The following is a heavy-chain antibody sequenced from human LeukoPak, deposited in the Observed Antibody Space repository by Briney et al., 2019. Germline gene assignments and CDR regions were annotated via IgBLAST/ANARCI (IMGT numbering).Heavy chain of an antibody. CDR3: AKGRTFGYGPFDY. D-gene: IGHD5-12*01. CDR2: ISWNSGSV. V-gene: IGHV3-9*01. CDR1: GFTFDDYG. Sequence: GGSLRLSCAASGFTFDDYGMSWVRQAPGKGLEWVSGISWNSGSVGYADSVKGRFTISRDNAKNSLYLQMNSLRPEDTALYYCAKGRTFGYGPFDYWGQGTLVTVSS. J-gene: IGHJ4*02.